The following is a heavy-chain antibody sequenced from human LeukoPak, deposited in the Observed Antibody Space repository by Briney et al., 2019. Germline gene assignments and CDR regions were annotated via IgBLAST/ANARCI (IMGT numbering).Heavy chain of an antibody. CDR1: GFTFSSYA. J-gene: IGHJ6*02. CDR2: ISGSGGST. V-gene: IGHV3-23*01. CDR3: AKDGPRAQDYYYYGMDV. Sequence: GGSLRLSCAASGFTFSSYAMSWVRQAPGKGLEWVSAISGSGGSTYYADSVKGRFTISRDNSKNTLYLQMNSLRAEDTAVHYCAKDGPRAQDYYYYGMDVWGQGTTVTVSS.